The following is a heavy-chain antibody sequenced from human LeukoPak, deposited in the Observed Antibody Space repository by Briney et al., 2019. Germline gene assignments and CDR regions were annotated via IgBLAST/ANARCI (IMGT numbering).Heavy chain of an antibody. V-gene: IGHV3-64D*06. Sequence: PGGSLRLSCSASGFTFSTYPMHWVRQAPGKGLEYVSAISGNGDSTYYADSVKGRFTISRDNSKNTLYLQMGSLRAEDTAVYYCARDKYYYGSGSLNYFDYWGQGTLVTVSS. CDR1: GFTFSTYP. CDR3: ARDKYYYGSGSLNYFDY. CDR2: ISGNGDST. J-gene: IGHJ4*02. D-gene: IGHD3-10*01.